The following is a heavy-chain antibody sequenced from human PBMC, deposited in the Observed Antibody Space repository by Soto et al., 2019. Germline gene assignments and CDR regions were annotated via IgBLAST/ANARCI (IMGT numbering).Heavy chain of an antibody. J-gene: IGHJ5*01. CDR2: IMPGSSHI. V-gene: IGHV3-48*01. Sequence: PGGSLRLSCAASGFTFSIYSMNWVRQAPGKGLEWVSYIMPGSSHIFYADSVKGRFTISRDNAKNSLYLQMTSLRAEDTALYYCAILKVGATSVHVFDFWGQGTRVPVSS. CDR3: AILKVGATSVHVFDF. D-gene: IGHD1-26*01. CDR1: GFTFSIYS.